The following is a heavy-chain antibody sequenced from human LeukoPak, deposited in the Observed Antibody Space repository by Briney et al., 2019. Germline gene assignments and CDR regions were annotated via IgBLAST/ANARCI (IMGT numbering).Heavy chain of an antibody. J-gene: IGHJ4*02. CDR1: GGSISSGGYY. Sequence: TSETLSLTCTVSGGSISSGGYYWSWIRQHPGKGLEWIGYIYYSGSTYYNPPLKSRVTISVDTSKNQFSLKLSSVTAADTAVYYCARGYYLPKTAEVGTTALFDYWGQGTLVTVSS. D-gene: IGHD1-1*01. V-gene: IGHV4-31*03. CDR2: IYYSGST. CDR3: ARGYYLPKTAEVGTTALFDY.